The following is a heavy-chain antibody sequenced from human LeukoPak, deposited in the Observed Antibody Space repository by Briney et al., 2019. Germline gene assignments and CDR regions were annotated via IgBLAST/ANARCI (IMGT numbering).Heavy chain of an antibody. D-gene: IGHD2-8*02. CDR1: GGTFSSYA. CDR2: IIPIFGTA. J-gene: IGHJ5*02. CDR3: ARTRGVWGTQHNWFDP. Sequence: GASVKVSCKASGGTFSSYAISWVRQAPGQGLEWMGGIIPIFGTANYAQKFQGRVTITRDTSASTAYMELSSLRSEDTAEYYCARTRGVWGTQHNWFDPWGQGTLVTVSS. V-gene: IGHV1-69*05.